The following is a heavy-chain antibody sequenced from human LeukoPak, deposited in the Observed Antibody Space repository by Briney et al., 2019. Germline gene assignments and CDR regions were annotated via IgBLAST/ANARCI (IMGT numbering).Heavy chain of an antibody. CDR2: IYSGGTT. D-gene: IGHD4-23*01. J-gene: IGHJ4*01. Sequence: GGSLRLSCAVSGFTVSGNYMSWVRQAPGKGLEWVSLIYSGGTTYYADSVKGRFTISRDNSKNTLYLQMNSLRAEDTAVYYCARRAGGYSHPYDYWGHGILVTVSS. CDR3: ARRAGGYSHPYDY. V-gene: IGHV3-53*01. CDR1: GFTVSGNY.